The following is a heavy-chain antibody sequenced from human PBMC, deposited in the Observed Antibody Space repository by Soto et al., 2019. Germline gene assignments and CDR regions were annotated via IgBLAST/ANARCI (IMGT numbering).Heavy chain of an antibody. Sequence: EVQLLESGGGLVQPGGSLRLSCAASGFSFSNYAMSWVRQAPGKGLEWVAAISGSGGSTYYADSVKGRFTISRDNSKNTLSLQMTSLRAEDTTVYYCANIPGITKTGRDWGQGALVTVSS. J-gene: IGHJ4*02. CDR2: ISGSGGST. V-gene: IGHV3-23*01. CDR3: ANIPGITKTGRD. CDR1: GFSFSNYA. D-gene: IGHD1-20*01.